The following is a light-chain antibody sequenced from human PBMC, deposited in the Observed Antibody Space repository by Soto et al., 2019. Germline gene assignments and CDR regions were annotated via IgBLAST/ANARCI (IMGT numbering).Light chain of an antibody. J-gene: IGKJ1*01. V-gene: IGKV3-20*01. CDR3: QQYGSSRRT. CDR2: RAS. CDR1: QSISRY. Sequence: IVLTQSPGTLSLSPGERTTLSCRASQSISRYLAWYQQKPGQAPRLLIYRASIRATGIPDRFSGSGSGTDFTLTISRLEPEDFAVYYCQQYGSSRRTFGQGTKVDIK.